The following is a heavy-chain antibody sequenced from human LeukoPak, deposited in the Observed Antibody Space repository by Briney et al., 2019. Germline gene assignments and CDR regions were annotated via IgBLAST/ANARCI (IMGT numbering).Heavy chain of an antibody. V-gene: IGHV4-59*01. J-gene: IGHJ4*02. D-gene: IGHD1-14*01. CDR3: ARCSSRGNLIDY. Sequence: PSETLSLTCTGSGGSIRSYYWSWIRQPPGKGLEWIGYIYYSGSTNYNPSLKSRVTISVDTSKNQLALKLSSATAADTAVYYSARCSSRGNLIDYWGQGTLVTVSS. CDR1: GGSIRSYY. CDR2: IYYSGST.